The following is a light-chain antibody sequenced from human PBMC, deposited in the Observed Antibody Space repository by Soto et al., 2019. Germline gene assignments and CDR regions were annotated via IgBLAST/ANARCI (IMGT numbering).Light chain of an antibody. V-gene: IGKV1-5*03. CDR2: KAS. J-gene: IGKJ2*01. CDR3: QQYNTFSPYT. CDR1: QSVSDW. Sequence: DIQMTQSPSTLSASVGDRVTLTCRASQSVSDWLAWYQQKPGKAPKVLIYKASNLESGVPSRFSGSGSGTEFTLTISSRQPDDSATYYCQQYNTFSPYTFGQGTKLEIK.